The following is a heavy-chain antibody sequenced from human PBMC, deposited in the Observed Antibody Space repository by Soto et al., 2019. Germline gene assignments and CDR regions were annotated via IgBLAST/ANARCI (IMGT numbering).Heavy chain of an antibody. CDR1: GGSISSSSYY. D-gene: IGHD4-17*01. V-gene: IGHV4-39*01. CDR2: IYYSGST. Sequence: PSETLSLTCTVSGGSISSSSYYWGWIRQPPGKGLEWIGSIYYSGSTYYNPSLKSRVTISVDTSKNQFSLKLSSVTAADTAVYYCALFRRDDYRHYLHSFPTRRASDL. CDR3: ALFRRDDYRHYLHSFPTRRASDL. J-gene: IGHJ2*01.